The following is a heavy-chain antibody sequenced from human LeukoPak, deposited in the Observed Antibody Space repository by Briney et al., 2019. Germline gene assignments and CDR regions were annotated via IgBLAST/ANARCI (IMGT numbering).Heavy chain of an antibody. CDR1: GFTFSSYG. J-gene: IGHJ4*02. CDR3: ARIGYASSSLDF. V-gene: IGHV3-33*01. CDR2: IWYDGSNK. D-gene: IGHD6-6*01. Sequence: GGSLRLSCAASGFTFSSYGMHWVRQAPGKGLEWVAVIWYDGSNKYYADSVKGRFTISRDNPKNSLYLQVDSLRGDDTAVYFCARIGYASSSLDFWGQGALVTVSS.